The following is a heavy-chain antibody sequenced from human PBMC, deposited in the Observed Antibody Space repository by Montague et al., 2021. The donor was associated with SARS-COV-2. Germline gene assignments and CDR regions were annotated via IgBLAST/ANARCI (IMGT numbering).Heavy chain of an antibody. CDR1: GDSITNTRYY. CDR2: VYNNGIT. CDR3: VVEEQYHFDY. V-gene: IGHV4-39*01. D-gene: IGHD1/OR15-1a*01. Sequence: SETLSLTCNVSGDSITNTRYYWGWIRQAPGRPLEWIGSVYNNGITYYNPSLRSRVFISIDTSKNQFSLRLSSVTASDTALYYCVVEEQYHFDYWGRGSLVSVSS. J-gene: IGHJ4*02.